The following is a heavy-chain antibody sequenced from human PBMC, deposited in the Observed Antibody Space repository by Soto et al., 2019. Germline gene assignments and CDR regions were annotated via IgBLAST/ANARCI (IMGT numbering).Heavy chain of an antibody. Sequence: EVQLVESGGGLVQPGRSLRLSCAASGFTFDDYAMHWVRQAPGKGLEWVSGISWNSGSIGYADSVKGRFTISRDNAKNSLYLQMNSLRAEDTALYYCAKGVEWELVYYFDYWGQGTLVTVSS. V-gene: IGHV3-9*01. CDR3: AKGVEWELVYYFDY. CDR2: ISWNSGSI. J-gene: IGHJ4*02. CDR1: GFTFDDYA. D-gene: IGHD1-26*01.